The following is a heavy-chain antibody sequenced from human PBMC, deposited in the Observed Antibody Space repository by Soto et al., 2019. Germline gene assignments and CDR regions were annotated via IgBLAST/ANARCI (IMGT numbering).Heavy chain of an antibody. CDR2: ISTRSNSI. CDR1: GFTISSYS. V-gene: IGHV3-48*02. D-gene: IGHD2-21*01. Sequence: GSLLLSCAFSGFTISSYSMKWVRQAAGEGLGWVSYISTRSNSIYYADSVKGRFTTSRDNAKKSLFLQMNSLSDDDIAVYFCVRSTTIASYSSFAYWGRGTRATVSS. J-gene: IGHJ4*02. CDR3: VRSTTIASYSSFAY.